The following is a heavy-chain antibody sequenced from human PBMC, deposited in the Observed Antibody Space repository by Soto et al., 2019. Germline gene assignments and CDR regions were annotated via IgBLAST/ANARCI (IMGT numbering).Heavy chain of an antibody. D-gene: IGHD3-10*01. J-gene: IGHJ5*02. V-gene: IGHV4-34*01. CDR1: GGAFSGYY. Sequence: QVQLQQWGAGLLKPSETLSLPCAVYGGAFSGYYWSWIRQPPGQGLEWIGKINHSGSPNYNPSLKSRVPLSVDTSKNHLSLKLSSVTAANTAVYYCARGGRAAIVRDNWLDPWGQGTLVTVAS. CDR3: ARGGRAAIVRDNWLDP. CDR2: INHSGSP.